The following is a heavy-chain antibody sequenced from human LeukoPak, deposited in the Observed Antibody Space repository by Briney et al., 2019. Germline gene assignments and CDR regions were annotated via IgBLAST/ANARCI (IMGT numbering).Heavy chain of an antibody. CDR3: AREAGIPATPDY. Sequence: GGSLRLSCAASGFMFDTYIMTWVRQAPGKGLEWISYINSINAVYYTDSVQGRFNISRDNAKNSLYLQMNSLRAEDTAVYYCAREAGIPATPDYWGQGTLVTVSS. V-gene: IGHV3-48*01. CDR1: GFMFDTYI. J-gene: IGHJ4*02. D-gene: IGHD2-2*01. CDR2: INSINAV.